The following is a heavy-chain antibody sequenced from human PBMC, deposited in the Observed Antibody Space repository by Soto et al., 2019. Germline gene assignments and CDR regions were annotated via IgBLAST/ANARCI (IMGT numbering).Heavy chain of an antibody. J-gene: IGHJ4*01. CDR1: NFPVNGYY. Sequence: LSLTCAINNFPVNGYYWSWFRQSPGKGLEWIGEINHSGNTNYNPSLKSRVTMLVDTSKNQFSLSLSSVTAADTAVYYCANLIVFHSSYYHDYWGHGTLVT. D-gene: IGHD1-26*01. V-gene: IGHV4-34*01. CDR2: INHSGNT. CDR3: ANLIVFHSSYYHDY.